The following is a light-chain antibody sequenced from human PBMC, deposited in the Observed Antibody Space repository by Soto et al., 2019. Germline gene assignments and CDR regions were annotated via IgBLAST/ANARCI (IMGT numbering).Light chain of an antibody. V-gene: IGKV1D-16*01. CDR3: QQYHSYPFT. J-gene: IGKJ3*01. CDR2: AAS. Sequence: DIQMTQSPSSVSASVGDRVTITCRASQHINTWLAWYQQKPGKAPKLLISAASTLQSGVPSRFSGSGSGTDFTLTITNLQPEDFATYYCQQYHSYPFTFGPGTKVDIK. CDR1: QHINTW.